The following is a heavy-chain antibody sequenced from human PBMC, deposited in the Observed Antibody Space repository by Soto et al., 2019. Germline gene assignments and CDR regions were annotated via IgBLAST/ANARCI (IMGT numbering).Heavy chain of an antibody. CDR2: IYYSGSS. D-gene: IGHD3-22*01. J-gene: IGHJ4*02. CDR3: AASSSFDNTGSPY. Sequence: PSETLSLTCTVSGGSITNDNYYWGWIRQPPGKGLEWIGYIYYSGSSHYNPSLKSRLIISMDTSKNQLSLRLSSVTAADTAVYYCAASSSFDNTGSPYWGQGALVTVSS. CDR1: GGSITNDNYY. V-gene: IGHV4-30-4*01.